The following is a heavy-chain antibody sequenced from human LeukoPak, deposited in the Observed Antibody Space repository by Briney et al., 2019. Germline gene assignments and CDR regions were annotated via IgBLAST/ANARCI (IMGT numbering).Heavy chain of an antibody. V-gene: IGHV3-49*04. CDR1: GFTFGDYP. CDR3: TRVGT. CDR2: IRSKPSGGTA. J-gene: IGHJ5*02. Sequence: GGSLRLSCTTSGFTFGDYPMSWVRQAPGKGLEWVGFIRSKPSGGTAEYAASVKGRFTISRDDSKSIAYLQMNSLKTEDTAVYYCTRVGTWGQGTLVTVSS.